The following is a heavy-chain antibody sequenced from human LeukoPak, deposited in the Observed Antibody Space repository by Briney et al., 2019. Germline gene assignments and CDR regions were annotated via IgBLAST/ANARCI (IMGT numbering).Heavy chain of an antibody. CDR2: IKQDGSEK. V-gene: IGHV3-7*01. CDR3: ARAIGESYYYDSSGVSDY. D-gene: IGHD3-22*01. J-gene: IGHJ4*02. Sequence: GGSLRLSCAASGFTFSSYWMSWVRQAPGKGLEWVANIKQDGSEKYYVDSVKGRFTIPRDNAKNSLYLQMNSLRAEDTAVYYCARAIGESYYYDSSGVSDYWGQGTLVTVSS. CDR1: GFTFSSYW.